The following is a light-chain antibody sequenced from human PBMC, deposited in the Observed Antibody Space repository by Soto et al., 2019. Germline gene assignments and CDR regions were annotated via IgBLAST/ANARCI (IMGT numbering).Light chain of an antibody. J-gene: IGKJ1*01. Sequence: EIELNQSLGTLSLSPEERATLSCRASQSVSSSYLAWYQQKPGQAPRLLIYGASSRATGIPDRFSGSGSGTDFTLTISRLEPEDFAVYYCQQYGSSWTFGQGTMVDIK. V-gene: IGKV3-20*01. CDR1: QSVSSSY. CDR3: QQYGSSWT. CDR2: GAS.